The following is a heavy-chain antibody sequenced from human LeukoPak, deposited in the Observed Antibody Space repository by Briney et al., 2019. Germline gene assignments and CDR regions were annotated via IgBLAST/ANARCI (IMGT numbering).Heavy chain of an antibody. J-gene: IGHJ5*02. CDR1: GGSLSGYY. V-gene: IGHV4-34*01. Sequence: PSETLSLTCSVYGGSLSGYYWTWIRQPPGKGLEWIGEINHSGSTNYNPSLKSRVTISVDTSKNQFSLKLSSVTAADTAVYYCAKKGVDTAMGDYNWFDPWGQGTLVTVSS. CDR2: INHSGST. CDR3: AKKGVDTAMGDYNWFDP. D-gene: IGHD5-18*01.